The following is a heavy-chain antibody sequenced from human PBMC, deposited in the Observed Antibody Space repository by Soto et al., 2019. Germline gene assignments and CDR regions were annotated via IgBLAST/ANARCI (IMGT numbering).Heavy chain of an antibody. V-gene: IGHV3-23*01. Sequence: HPGGSLRLSCAASGFTFSSYAMSWVRQAPGKGLEWVSAISGSGGSTYYADSVKGRFTISRDNSKNTLYLQMNSLRAEDTAVYYCAKAGMTGTYFYYGMDVWGQGTTVTASS. J-gene: IGHJ6*02. CDR2: ISGSGGST. D-gene: IGHD1-20*01. CDR1: GFTFSSYA. CDR3: AKAGMTGTYFYYGMDV.